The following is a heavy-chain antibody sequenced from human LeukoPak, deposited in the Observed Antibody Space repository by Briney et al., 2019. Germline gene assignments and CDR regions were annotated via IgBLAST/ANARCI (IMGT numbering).Heavy chain of an antibody. Sequence: GESLKISCKGCGYSFTSYWIGWVRQMPGKGLEWMGIIYPGDSDTRYSPSFQGQVTISADKSISTAYLQWSSLKASDTAMYYCARLTPGVYYDSSGYLKNYYYYYMDVWGKGTTVTISS. CDR2: IYPGDSDT. D-gene: IGHD3-22*01. J-gene: IGHJ6*03. V-gene: IGHV5-51*01. CDR1: GYSFTSYW. CDR3: ARLTPGVYYDSSGYLKNYYYYYMDV.